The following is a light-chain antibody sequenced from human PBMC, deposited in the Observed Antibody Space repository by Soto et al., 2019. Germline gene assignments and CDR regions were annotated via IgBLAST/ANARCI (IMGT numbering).Light chain of an antibody. CDR3: QQRSNWPLIT. Sequence: EIVLTQSPATLSLSPGERATLSCRASQSVSNNYLAWYQQKPGQAPRLLIYDASNRATGIPARFSGSGSGTDFTLTISSLEPEDFAVYYCQQRSNWPLITFGQGTRLEIK. CDR1: QSVSNNY. CDR2: DAS. J-gene: IGKJ5*01. V-gene: IGKV3-11*01.